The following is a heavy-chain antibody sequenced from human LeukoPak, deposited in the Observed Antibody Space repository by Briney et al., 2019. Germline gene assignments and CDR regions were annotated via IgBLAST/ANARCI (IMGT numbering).Heavy chain of an antibody. CDR2: ISAYNGNT. CDR3: ARSYYFGSGSYYISDY. J-gene: IGHJ4*02. CDR1: GYIFTTYD. Sequence: ASVKVSCKASGYIFTTYDISWVRRAPGQGLEWMGWISAYNGNTNYAQKLQGRVTMTTDASTSTAYMELRSLRSDDTAVYYCARSYYFGSGSYYISDYWGQGTLVTVSS. D-gene: IGHD3-10*01. V-gene: IGHV1-18*01.